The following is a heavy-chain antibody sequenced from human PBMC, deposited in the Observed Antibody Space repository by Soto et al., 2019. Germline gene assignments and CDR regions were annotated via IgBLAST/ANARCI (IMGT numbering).Heavy chain of an antibody. Sequence: TLSPTXTVSAASISSGGSYWSWIRQHPGKGLEWIGYIYYSGSTYYNPSLKSRVTISVDTSKNQFSLKLSSVTAADTAVYYCARGASVDTAPLNWGQGTLVTVSS. J-gene: IGHJ4*02. V-gene: IGHV4-31*02. CDR1: AASISSGGSY. CDR2: IYYSGST. CDR3: ARGASVDTAPLN. D-gene: IGHD5-18*01.